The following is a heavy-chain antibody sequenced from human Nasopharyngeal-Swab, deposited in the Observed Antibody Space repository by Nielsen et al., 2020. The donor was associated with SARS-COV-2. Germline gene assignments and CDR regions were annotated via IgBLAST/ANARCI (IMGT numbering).Heavy chain of an antibody. Sequence: GESLKIYCAASGFSFRSYWMHWVRQVPGKGLVWVSRINEDGSITNYADSVEGRFTISRDNAKNTLFLHMNSLRAEDTAVYYCGRDLGGRFSTWGQGTLVTASS. J-gene: IGHJ5*02. CDR2: INEDGSIT. V-gene: IGHV3-74*01. CDR1: GFSFRSYW. CDR3: GRDLGGRFST. D-gene: IGHD3-16*01.